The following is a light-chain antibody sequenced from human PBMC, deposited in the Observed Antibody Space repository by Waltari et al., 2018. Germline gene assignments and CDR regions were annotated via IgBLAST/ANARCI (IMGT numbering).Light chain of an antibody. J-gene: IGKJ1*01. Sequence: DIQMNQSPSTLSASVGDRVTITCRASQSISSWLAWYQQKPGKAPKLLIYDPSSLESGVPSRFSGSGSGTEFTLTISSLQPDDFATYYCQQYNSYSKTFGQGTKVEIK. CDR3: QQYNSYSKT. CDR1: QSISSW. CDR2: DPS. V-gene: IGKV1-5*01.